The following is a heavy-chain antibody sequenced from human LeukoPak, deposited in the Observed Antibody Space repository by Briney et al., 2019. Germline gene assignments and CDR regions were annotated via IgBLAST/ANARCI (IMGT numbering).Heavy chain of an antibody. Sequence: GGSLRLSCAASGFTFSSYSMNWVRQAPGKGLGWVSSISSSSSYIYYADSVKGRFTISRDNAKNSLYLQMNSLRAEDTAVYYCARATYCSSTSCPEAFDIWGQGTMVTVSS. CDR1: GFTFSSYS. V-gene: IGHV3-21*01. CDR2: ISSSSSYI. J-gene: IGHJ3*02. D-gene: IGHD2-2*01. CDR3: ARATYCSSTSCPEAFDI.